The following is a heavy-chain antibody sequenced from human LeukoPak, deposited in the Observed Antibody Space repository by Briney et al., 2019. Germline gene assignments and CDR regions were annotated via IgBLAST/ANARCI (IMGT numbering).Heavy chain of an antibody. CDR3: ARGGDRSFDY. Sequence: SETLSLTCTVSGGSISSSSYYWGWIRQPPGKGLEWIGSIYHSGSTYYNPSLKSRVTISVDKAKNQFSLNLNSVTAADTAVYYCARGGDRSFDYWGQGTLVTVSS. V-gene: IGHV4-39*07. J-gene: IGHJ4*02. D-gene: IGHD3-10*01. CDR1: GGSISSSSYY. CDR2: IYHSGST.